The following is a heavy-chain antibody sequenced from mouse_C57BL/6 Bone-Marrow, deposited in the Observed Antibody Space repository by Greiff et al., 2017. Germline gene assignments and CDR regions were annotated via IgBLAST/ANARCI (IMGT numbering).Heavy chain of an antibody. V-gene: IGHV1-15*01. Sequence: QVTLKVSGAELVRPGASVTLSCKASGYTFTDYEMHWVKQTPVHGLEWIGAIDPETGGTAYNQKFKGKAILTADKSSSTAYMELRSLTSEDSAVYYCKRENGYYGSGQRGQGTTLTVSS. D-gene: IGHD1-1*01. CDR2: IDPETGGT. CDR1: GYTFTDYE. CDR3: KRENGYYGSGQ. J-gene: IGHJ2*01.